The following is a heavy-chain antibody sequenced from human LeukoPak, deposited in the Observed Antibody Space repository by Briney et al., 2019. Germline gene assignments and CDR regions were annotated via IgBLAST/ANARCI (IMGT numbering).Heavy chain of an antibody. CDR1: GDSFSSSSYY. CDR3: ARLSQEAACFFDY. Sequence: PSETLSLACTVSGDSFSSSSYYWAWIRQPPGKGLEWIGRISYTGSTYYSPSLRSRVTMSVDTSKNQFSLKLSSVTAADTAVYYCARLSQEAACFFDYWGQGTLVTVSS. V-gene: IGHV4-39*01. CDR2: ISYTGST. J-gene: IGHJ4*02. D-gene: IGHD2-15*01.